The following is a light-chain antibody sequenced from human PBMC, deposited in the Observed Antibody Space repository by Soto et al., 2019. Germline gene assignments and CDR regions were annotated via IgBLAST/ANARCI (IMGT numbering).Light chain of an antibody. CDR2: QAS. CDR3: QQHQTYST. Sequence: DIQMTQSPSSLSASVGDRVTITCRASQSISSYLNWYQQKPGKAPNLLIYQASRLESGVPSRFSGSGSGTESTLTIRSLQPDDFATDDCQQHQTYSTFCQGTKVDIK. V-gene: IGKV1-5*03. CDR1: QSISSY. J-gene: IGKJ1*01.